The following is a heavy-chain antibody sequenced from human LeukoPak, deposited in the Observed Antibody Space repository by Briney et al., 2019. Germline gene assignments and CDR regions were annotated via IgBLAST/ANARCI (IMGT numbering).Heavy chain of an antibody. Sequence: ASVTVSCKASRYTFTSYAMHWVRQAPGQRLEWMGWINAGNGDTKYSQNFQGRVTITRDTSASTVYMELSSLRSEDTAVYYCARVVELPYYFDYWGQGTLVTVSS. CDR1: RYTFTSYA. CDR3: ARVVELPYYFDY. V-gene: IGHV1-3*01. J-gene: IGHJ4*02. CDR2: INAGNGDT. D-gene: IGHD1-1*01.